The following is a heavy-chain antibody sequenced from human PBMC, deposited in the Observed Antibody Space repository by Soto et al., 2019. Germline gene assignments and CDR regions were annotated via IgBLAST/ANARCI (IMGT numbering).Heavy chain of an antibody. J-gene: IGHJ3*02. D-gene: IGHD2-15*01. CDR1: GFTFSSHG. CDR2: ISYDGSNK. Sequence: PGGSLRLSCAASGFTFSSHGMHWVRQAPGKGLEWVAVISYDGSNKYYADSVKGRFTISRDNSKNTLYLQMNSLRAEDTAVYYCAKENSDRAFDIWGQGTMVTVSS. CDR3: AKENSDRAFDI. V-gene: IGHV3-30*18.